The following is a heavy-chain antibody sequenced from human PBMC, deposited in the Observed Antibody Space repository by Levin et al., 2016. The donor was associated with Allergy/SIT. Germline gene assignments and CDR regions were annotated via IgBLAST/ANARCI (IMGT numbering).Heavy chain of an antibody. V-gene: IGHV1-69*13. D-gene: IGHD4-17*01. CDR1: GGSFTNHA. Sequence: SVKVSCKSSGGSFTNHAISWVRQAPGQGLEWMGTIIPIFGTPDYAQKFQGRLTITADESTTTAYMVLSSLRSDDTAVYYCARGEMVTVTTPALDYWGQGTLVTVSS. CDR2: IIPIFGTP. J-gene: IGHJ4*02. CDR3: ARGEMVTVTTPALDY.